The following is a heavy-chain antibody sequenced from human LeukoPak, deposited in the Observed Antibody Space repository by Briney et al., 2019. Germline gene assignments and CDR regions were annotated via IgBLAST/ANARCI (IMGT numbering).Heavy chain of an antibody. J-gene: IGHJ4*02. Sequence: SETLSLTCTVSGGSISSGGYYWSWIRQHPGKGLEWIGYIYYSGSTCYNPSLKSRVTISVDTSKNQFSLKLSSVTAADTAVYHCARKERSYYDSSGTFDYWGQGTLVTVSS. CDR2: IYYSGST. D-gene: IGHD3-22*01. CDR3: ARKERSYYDSSGTFDY. V-gene: IGHV4-31*03. CDR1: GGSISSGGYY.